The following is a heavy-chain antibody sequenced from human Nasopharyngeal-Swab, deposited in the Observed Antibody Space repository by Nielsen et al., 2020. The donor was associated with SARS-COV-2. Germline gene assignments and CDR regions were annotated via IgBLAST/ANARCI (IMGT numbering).Heavy chain of an antibody. Sequence: ASVKVSCKASGYTFTGYYMHWVRQAPGQGLEWMGWINPNSGGTNYAQKFQGRVTMTRDTSISTAYMELSRLRSDDTAVYYCARAKYSGYEVCYWGQGTLVTVSS. V-gene: IGHV1-2*02. CDR2: INPNSGGT. D-gene: IGHD5-12*01. CDR3: ARAKYSGYEVCY. J-gene: IGHJ4*02. CDR1: GYTFTGYY.